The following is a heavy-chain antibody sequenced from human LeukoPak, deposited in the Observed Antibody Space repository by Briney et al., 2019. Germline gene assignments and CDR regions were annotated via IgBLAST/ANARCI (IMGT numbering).Heavy chain of an antibody. Sequence: ASVKVSCTASGYTFTSYGISWVRQAPGQGLEWMGWISAYNGNTNYAQKLQGRVTLTTDTSTSTAYMELRSVRSDDTAVYYCARDTCSSTSCYTSWFDPWGQGTLVTVSS. CDR2: ISAYNGNT. J-gene: IGHJ5*02. CDR3: ARDTCSSTSCYTSWFDP. D-gene: IGHD2-2*02. CDR1: GYTFTSYG. V-gene: IGHV1-18*01.